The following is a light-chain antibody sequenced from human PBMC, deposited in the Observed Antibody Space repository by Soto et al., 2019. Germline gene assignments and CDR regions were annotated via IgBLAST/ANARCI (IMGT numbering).Light chain of an antibody. J-gene: IGKJ3*01. CDR2: MAS. Sequence: DIQMTQSPSTLSASVGDRVTITCRASQSISNGLAWYQQKPGKAPKLLIYMASTLESGVPLRFSGSGSGTKFTLTISSLQPDDFATYYCQQYNSFSPFGFGPGTKVDIK. CDR3: QQYNSFSPFG. V-gene: IGKV1-5*03. CDR1: QSISNG.